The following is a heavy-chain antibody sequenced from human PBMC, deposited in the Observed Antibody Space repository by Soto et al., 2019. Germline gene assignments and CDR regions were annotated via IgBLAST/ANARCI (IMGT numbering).Heavy chain of an antibody. J-gene: IGHJ6*02. D-gene: IGHD6-13*01. CDR3: ASRMAYSSSWLGYYYGMDV. Sequence: GASVKVSCKASGGTFSSYAISWVRQAPGQGLEWMGGIIPIFGTANYAQKFQGRVTITADKSTSTAYMELSSLRSEDTAVYYCASRMAYSSSWLGYYYGMDVWGQGTTVTVSS. CDR2: IIPIFGTA. CDR1: GGTFSSYA. V-gene: IGHV1-69*06.